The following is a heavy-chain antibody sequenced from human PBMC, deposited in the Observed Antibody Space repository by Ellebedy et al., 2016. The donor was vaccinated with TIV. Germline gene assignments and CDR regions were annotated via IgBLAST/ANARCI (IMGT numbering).Heavy chain of an antibody. CDR3: TTVYRYNYDSV. J-gene: IGHJ4*02. Sequence: GESLKISCAASGFTFSNAWMNWVRQAPGKGLEWVGRFMSKTDGGAADYAAPVKGRFTISRDDSKNTLYLQMNSLKTEDTAVYFCTTVYRYNYDSVWGQGTLVTVSS. CDR2: FMSKTDGGAA. D-gene: IGHD5-18*01. CDR1: GFTFSNAW. V-gene: IGHV3-15*01.